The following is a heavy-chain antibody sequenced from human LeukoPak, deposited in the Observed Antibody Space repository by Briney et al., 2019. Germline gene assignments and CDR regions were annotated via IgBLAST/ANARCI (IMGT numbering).Heavy chain of an antibody. Sequence: ASVKVSRKTFGDTFSNYYMHWVRQAPGQGLEWMGIINPSGSSTTYAQKFQGRVTMTRDTSTSTDFMELSSLRSEDTAVYYCARHDLGGSSPFDYWGQGTLVTVSS. D-gene: IGHD2-15*01. J-gene: IGHJ4*02. CDR1: GDTFSNYY. CDR3: ARHDLGGSSPFDY. CDR2: INPSGSST. V-gene: IGHV1-46*01.